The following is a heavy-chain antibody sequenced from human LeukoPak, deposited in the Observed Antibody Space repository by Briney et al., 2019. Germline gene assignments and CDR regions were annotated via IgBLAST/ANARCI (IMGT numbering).Heavy chain of an antibody. CDR2: VNQDGSEK. Sequence: GGSLRLSCAASGFTFSSYWMSWVRQPPGKGLEWVANVNQDGSEKYYVDSVKGRFTISRDNAKNSLYLQMNSLRAEDTAVYYCARGMSTGEYWGQGTLVTVSS. CDR1: GFTFSSYW. CDR3: ARGMSTGEY. J-gene: IGHJ4*02. V-gene: IGHV3-7*04. D-gene: IGHD3-16*01.